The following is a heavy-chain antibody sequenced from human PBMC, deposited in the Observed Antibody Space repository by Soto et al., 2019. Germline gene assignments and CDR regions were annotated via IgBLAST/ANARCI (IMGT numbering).Heavy chain of an antibody. CDR3: AATGIAADYFDY. Sequence: SETLSLTCTVSGGSISSSSYYWGWIRQPPGKGLEWIGSIYYSGSTYYNPSLKSRVTISVDTSKNQFSLKLSSVTAADTAVYYCAATGIAADYFDYWGQGTLVTVSS. J-gene: IGHJ4*02. D-gene: IGHD6-13*01. V-gene: IGHV4-39*01. CDR2: IYYSGST. CDR1: GGSISSSSYY.